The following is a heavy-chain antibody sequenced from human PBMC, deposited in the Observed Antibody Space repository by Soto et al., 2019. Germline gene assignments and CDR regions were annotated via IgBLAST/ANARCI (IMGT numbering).Heavy chain of an antibody. CDR1: GYTFSGYY. J-gene: IGHJ6*02. CDR3: ARGGYYPAAIRLDYYYYVMDV. D-gene: IGHD2-2*01. CDR2: INPNSGGT. V-gene: IGHV1-2*04. Sequence: ASVKVSCKSSGYTFSGYYMHCVRQAPGQGLEWMGWINPNSGGTNYAQKFQGWVTMTRDTSISTAYMELSRLRSDDTAVYYCARGGYYPAAIRLDYYYYVMDVWGQGTTVTVSS.